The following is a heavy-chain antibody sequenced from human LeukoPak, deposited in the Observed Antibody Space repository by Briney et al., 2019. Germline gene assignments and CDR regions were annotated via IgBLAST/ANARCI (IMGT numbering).Heavy chain of an antibody. D-gene: IGHD6-13*01. CDR3: ARDTAAARDDAFDI. Sequence: GGSLRLSCAASGFTFSSYDMNWVRQAPGKGLEWVSYISISGSTIYYADSVKGRFTISRDNAKNSLYLQMNSLRAEDTAVYYCARDTAAARDDAFDIWGQGTMVTVSS. V-gene: IGHV3-48*03. J-gene: IGHJ3*02. CDR1: GFTFSSYD. CDR2: ISISGSTI.